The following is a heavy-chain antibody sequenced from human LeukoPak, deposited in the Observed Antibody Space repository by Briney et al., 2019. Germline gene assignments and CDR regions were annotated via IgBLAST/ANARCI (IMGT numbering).Heavy chain of an antibody. J-gene: IGHJ4*02. Sequence: GGSLRLSCAASGFTFSSYSMNWVRQAPGKGLEWVSSISSSSSYIYYADSVKGRFTISRDNAKNSLYLRMNSLRAEDTAVYYCARDPTAAAGPSDYWGQGTLVTVSS. CDR3: ARDPTAAAGPSDY. V-gene: IGHV3-21*01. CDR1: GFTFSSYS. CDR2: ISSSSSYI. D-gene: IGHD6-13*01.